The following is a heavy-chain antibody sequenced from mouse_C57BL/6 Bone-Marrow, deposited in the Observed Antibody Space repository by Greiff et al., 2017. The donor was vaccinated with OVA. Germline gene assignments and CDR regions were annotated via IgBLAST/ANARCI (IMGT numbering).Heavy chain of an antibody. CDR1: GFNIKDDY. Sequence: EVQVVESGAELVRPGASVKLSCTASGFNIKDDYMHWVKERPEQGLEWIGWIDPENGDTKYASKFQGKATITADTSSKTVYLHLSSLTSEDTAVYYCTTYRYWGQGTTLTVSS. J-gene: IGHJ2*01. V-gene: IGHV14-4*01. CDR2: IDPENGDT. CDR3: TTYRY.